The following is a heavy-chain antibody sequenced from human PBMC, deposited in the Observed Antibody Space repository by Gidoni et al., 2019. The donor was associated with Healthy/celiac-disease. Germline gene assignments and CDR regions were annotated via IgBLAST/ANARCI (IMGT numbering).Heavy chain of an antibody. CDR3: AKDPLGAGAFWIYYYYGMDV. D-gene: IGHD6-13*01. V-gene: IGHV3-23*01. Sequence: EVQLLESGGGLVQPGGSLRLSCAASGFTFSSYAMSWVRQAPGKGLEWVSAISGSGGSTYYADSVKGRFTISRDNSKNTLYLQMNSLRAEDTAVYYCAKDPLGAGAFWIYYYYGMDVWGQGTTVTVSS. CDR1: GFTFSSYA. CDR2: ISGSGGST. J-gene: IGHJ6*02.